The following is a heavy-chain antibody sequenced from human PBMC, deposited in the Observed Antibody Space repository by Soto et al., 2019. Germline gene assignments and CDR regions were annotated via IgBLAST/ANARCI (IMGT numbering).Heavy chain of an antibody. Sequence: SATLSLTCTVSGGSFSSYYWSWIRQPPGKGLEWIGYVYYSGSTNYNPSLKSRVTISVDTSRNQFSLKLSSVTAADTAVYYCARVNRYSSSWYNFDYWGQGSLVTVSS. CDR1: GGSFSSYY. CDR2: VYYSGST. V-gene: IGHV4-59*01. CDR3: ARVNRYSSSWYNFDY. D-gene: IGHD6-13*01. J-gene: IGHJ4*02.